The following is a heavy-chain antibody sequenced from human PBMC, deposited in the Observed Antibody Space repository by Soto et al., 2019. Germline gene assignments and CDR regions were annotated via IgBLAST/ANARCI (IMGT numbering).Heavy chain of an antibody. CDR3: AKRVHYDYIWGSYLDY. Sequence: GGSLILSCAASGFTFSSYAMSWVRQAPGKGLEWVSAISGSGGSTYYADSVKGRFTISRDNSKNTLYLQMNSLRAEDTAVYYCAKRVHYDYIWGSYLDYWGQGTLVTVSS. D-gene: IGHD3-16*02. CDR1: GFTFSSYA. J-gene: IGHJ4*02. CDR2: ISGSGGST. V-gene: IGHV3-23*01.